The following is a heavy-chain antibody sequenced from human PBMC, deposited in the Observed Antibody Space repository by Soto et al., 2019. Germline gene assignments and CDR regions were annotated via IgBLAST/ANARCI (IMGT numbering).Heavy chain of an antibody. J-gene: IGHJ4*02. V-gene: IGHV3-30*18. CDR3: AKALGELSPESYDY. Sequence: QEQLVESGGGVVQPGRSLRLSCAASGFTFSSYAMHWVRQAPGKGLEWVVVISYDGSDKYHADSVKGRFTISRDNSKNTLNLQMNSLRADDTAVYYCAKALGELSPESYDYWGQGTLITVSS. CDR2: ISYDGSDK. CDR1: GFTFSSYA. D-gene: IGHD3-16*02.